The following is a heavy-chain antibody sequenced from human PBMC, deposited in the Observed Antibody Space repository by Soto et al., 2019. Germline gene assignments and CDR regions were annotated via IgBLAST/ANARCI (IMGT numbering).Heavy chain of an antibody. V-gene: IGHV3-30*09. D-gene: IGHD3-22*01. Sequence: VGSLRLSCAASGFKYTDFALHWVRQAPGKGLEWVAIISYDGSDKYYADSVKGRFVISRDNPKNTLYLEMNSLRPEDTAVYFCARRAWDSYYAIDVWGQGTTVTVSS. J-gene: IGHJ6*02. CDR2: ISYDGSDK. CDR1: GFKYTDFA. CDR3: ARRAWDSYYAIDV.